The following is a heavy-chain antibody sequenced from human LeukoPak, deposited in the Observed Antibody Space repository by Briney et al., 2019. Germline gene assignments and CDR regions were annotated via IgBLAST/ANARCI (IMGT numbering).Heavy chain of an antibody. CDR3: AKESYYYDSSGYYYVKYFQH. Sequence: LSCAXXGFTFSSYGMHWVRQAPGKGLEWVXVXSYDGSNKYYADSVKGRFTISRDNSKNTLYLQMNSLRAEDTAVYYCAKESYYYDSSGYYYVKYFQHWGQGTLVTVSS. CDR2: XSYDGSNK. V-gene: IGHV3-30*18. CDR1: GFTFSSYG. D-gene: IGHD3-22*01. J-gene: IGHJ1*01.